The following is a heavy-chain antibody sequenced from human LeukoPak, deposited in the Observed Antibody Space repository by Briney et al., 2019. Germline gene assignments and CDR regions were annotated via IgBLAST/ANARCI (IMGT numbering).Heavy chain of an antibody. J-gene: IGHJ4*02. Sequence: ASVKVSCKASGGTFSSYAISWVRQAPGQGLEWMGWINPNSGGTNYAQKFQGRVTMTRDTSISTAYMELSRLRSDDTAVYYCARVKRVATISGYLRFDYWGQGTLVTVSS. CDR3: ARVKRVATISGYLRFDY. CDR2: INPNSGGT. CDR1: GGTFSSYA. V-gene: IGHV1-2*02. D-gene: IGHD5-12*01.